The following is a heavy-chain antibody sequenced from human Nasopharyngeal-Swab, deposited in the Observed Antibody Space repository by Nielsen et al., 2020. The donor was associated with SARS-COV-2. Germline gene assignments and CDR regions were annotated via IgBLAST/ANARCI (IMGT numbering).Heavy chain of an antibody. CDR1: GGSISSSSYY. J-gene: IGHJ5*02. Sequence: SETLSLTCTVSGGSISSSSYYWGWIRQPPGKGLEWIGSIYYSGSTYYNPSLKSRVTISVDTSKNQFSLKLSSVTAADTAVYYCARLVRGTPINWFDPWGQGTLVTVSS. D-gene: IGHD3-10*01. CDR3: ARLVRGTPINWFDP. CDR2: IYYSGST. V-gene: IGHV4-39*01.